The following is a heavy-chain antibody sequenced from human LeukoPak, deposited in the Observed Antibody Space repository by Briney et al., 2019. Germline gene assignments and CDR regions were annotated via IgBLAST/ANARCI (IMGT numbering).Heavy chain of an antibody. J-gene: IGHJ4*02. Sequence: GGSLRLSCAASGFTFSSYWMSWVRQAPGKGLEWVANIKQAGSEKSCVDSVKGRFTISRDNAKNSLYLQMNSLRAEDTAVYYCASGGSTSWLEHKTNLYWGQGTLVTVSS. CDR3: ASGGSTSWLEHKTNLY. CDR1: GFTFSSYW. CDR2: IKQAGSEK. D-gene: IGHD2-2*01. V-gene: IGHV3-7*01.